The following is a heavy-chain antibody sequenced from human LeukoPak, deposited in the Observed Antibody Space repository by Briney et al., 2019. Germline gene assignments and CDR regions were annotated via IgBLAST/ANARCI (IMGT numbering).Heavy chain of an antibody. CDR3: AKAVWIVGATGYFDY. V-gene: IGHV3-23*01. CDR1: GFTFNNYA. CDR2: VNDNGGST. J-gene: IGHJ4*02. Sequence: GGSLRLSCAASGFTFNNYAMNWVRQAPGEGLEWVSGVNDNGGSTCYADSVKGRFTISRDNSKNTVYLQMNSLRAEDTAMYYCAKAVWIVGATGYFDYWGQGTLVTVSS. D-gene: IGHD1-26*01.